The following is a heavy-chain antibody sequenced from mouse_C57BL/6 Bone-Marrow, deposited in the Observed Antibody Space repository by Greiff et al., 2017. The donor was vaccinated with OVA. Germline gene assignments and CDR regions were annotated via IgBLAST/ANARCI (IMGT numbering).Heavy chain of an antibody. J-gene: IGHJ2*01. D-gene: IGHD2-5*01. V-gene: IGHV14-2*01. CDR1: GFTFKDYY. CDR2: IAPADGDT. Sequence: VQLQQSGAELVKPGASVKLSCTASGFTFKDYYMHWVKQRTEQGLEWIGRIAPADGDTKYNPKFQGKATLTADTSSNTAYLQLSSLTSEDTAVYYCASHNSNYYFDYWGQGTTLTVSS. CDR3: ASHNSNYYFDY.